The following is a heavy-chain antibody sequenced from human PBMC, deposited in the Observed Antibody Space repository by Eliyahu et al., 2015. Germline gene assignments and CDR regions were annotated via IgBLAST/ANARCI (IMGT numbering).Heavy chain of an antibody. V-gene: IGHV3-23*01. CDR3: AKVLKSWDLWYFDL. J-gene: IGHJ2*01. CDR2: ISGSGGST. Sequence: EVQLLESGGGLVQPGGSLRLSCAASGFPFSSYAMSWVRQAPGKGLGWVSAISGSGGSTYYADSVKGRFTISRDNSKNTLYLQMNSLRAEDTAVYYCAKVLKSWDLWYFDLWGRGTLVTVSS. D-gene: IGHD1-26*01. CDR1: GFPFSSYA.